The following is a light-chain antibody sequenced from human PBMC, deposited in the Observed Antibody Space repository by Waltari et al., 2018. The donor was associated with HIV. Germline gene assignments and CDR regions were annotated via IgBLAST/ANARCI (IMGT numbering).Light chain of an antibody. J-gene: IGLJ3*02. CDR2: RNN. Sequence: QSVLTQPPSVSGTPGQRVSISCSGSSSNIGSNYVYWYQQLPGTAPKLLIYRNNQRPSGVPDRCSGSKSGTSASLAISGLRSEDEADYYCAAWDDSLSGPWVFGGGTKLTVL. CDR1: SSNIGSNY. V-gene: IGLV1-47*01. CDR3: AAWDDSLSGPWV.